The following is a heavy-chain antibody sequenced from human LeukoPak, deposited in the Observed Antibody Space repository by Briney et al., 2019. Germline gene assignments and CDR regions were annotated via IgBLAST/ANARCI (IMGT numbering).Heavy chain of an antibody. Sequence: PSETLSLTCTVSDDSITMYYWTWIRQPPGKGLEWIGYVDHTGSTKFNPSLNGRVSISRDTSNNFFSLRLRSVTAADTAVYYCARVYYYGSGARYYFDYWGQGTLVTVSS. CDR3: ARVYYYGSGARYYFDY. CDR1: DDSITMYY. V-gene: IGHV4-59*01. D-gene: IGHD3-10*01. CDR2: VDHTGST. J-gene: IGHJ4*02.